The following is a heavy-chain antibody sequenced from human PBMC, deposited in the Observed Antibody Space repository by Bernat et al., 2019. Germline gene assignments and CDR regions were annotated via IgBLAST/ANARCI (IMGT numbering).Heavy chain of an antibody. J-gene: IGHJ6*02. D-gene: IGHD5-12*01. CDR2: INWNGGST. Sequence: EVQLVESGGGVVRPGGSLRLSCAASGSTFDDYGMSWVRQAPGKGLEWVSGINWNGGSTGYADSVKGRFTISRDNSKNTLYLQMNSLRAEDTAVYYCAKDSMVANHYYYGMDVWGQGTTVTVSS. CDR3: AKDSMVANHYYYGMDV. CDR1: GSTFDDYG. V-gene: IGHV3-20*04.